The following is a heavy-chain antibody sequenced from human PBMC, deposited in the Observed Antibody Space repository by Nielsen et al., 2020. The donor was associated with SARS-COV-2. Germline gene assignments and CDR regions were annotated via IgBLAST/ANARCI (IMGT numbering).Heavy chain of an antibody. V-gene: IGHV1-8*01. Sequence: ASVKVSCKASGYTFTSYDINWVRQATGQGLEWMGWMNPNSGNTGYAQKFQGRVTMTRNTSISTAYMELSSLRSEDTAVYYCARISRDDFDWLGAFDYWGQGTLVTVSS. D-gene: IGHD3-9*01. CDR2: MNPNSGNT. CDR3: ARISRDDFDWLGAFDY. J-gene: IGHJ4*02. CDR1: GYTFTSYD.